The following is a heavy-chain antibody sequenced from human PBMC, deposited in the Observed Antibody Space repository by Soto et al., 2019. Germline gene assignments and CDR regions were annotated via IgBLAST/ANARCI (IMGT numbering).Heavy chain of an antibody. V-gene: IGHV3-21*01. CDR1: GFTFSSYS. D-gene: IGHD3-3*01. CDR2: ISSSSSYI. J-gene: IGHJ3*02. CDR3: ARDNPLNYDFWSGGDAFDI. Sequence: GGSLRLSCAASGFTFSSYSMNWVRQAPGKGLEWVSSISSSSSYIYYADSVKGRFTISRDNAKNSLYLQMNSLRAEDTAVYYCARDNPLNYDFWSGGDAFDIWGQGTMVTVSS.